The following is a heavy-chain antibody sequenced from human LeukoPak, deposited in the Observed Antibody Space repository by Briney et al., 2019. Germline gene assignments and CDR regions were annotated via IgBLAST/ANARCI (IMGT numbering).Heavy chain of an antibody. V-gene: IGHV4-39*01. CDR2: VYYSGST. D-gene: IGHD1-14*01. J-gene: IGHJ4*02. CDR3: ARFPGEPDY. Sequence: SETLSLTCTVSGDSFSNSSYYWGWIRQPPGKGLEWIGDVYYSGSTYYNPSLKSRVTISLDTSNNQFSLKLNSVTAADTAVYYCARFPGEPDYWGQGTLVTVSS. CDR1: GDSFSNSSYY.